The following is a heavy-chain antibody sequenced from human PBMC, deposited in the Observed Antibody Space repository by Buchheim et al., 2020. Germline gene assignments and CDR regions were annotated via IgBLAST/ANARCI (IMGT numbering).Heavy chain of an antibody. J-gene: IGHJ4*02. Sequence: QVQLVQSGAEVKKPGASVKVSCKASGYTFTGYYMHWVRQAPGQGLEWMGRINSNSGGTNYAQKFQGRVTMTRDTSIRTVHMELSRLRSDDTAVYYCFARRSGYYETDYWGQGTL. V-gene: IGHV1-2*06. D-gene: IGHD3-3*01. CDR1: GYTFTGYY. CDR2: INSNSGGT. CDR3: FARRSGYYETDY.